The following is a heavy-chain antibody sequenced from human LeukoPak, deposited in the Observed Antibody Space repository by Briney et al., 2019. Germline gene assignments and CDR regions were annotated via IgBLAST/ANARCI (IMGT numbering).Heavy chain of an antibody. J-gene: IGHJ4*02. CDR1: GASISTNDYY. CDR2: IFYSGST. D-gene: IGHD3-3*01. Sequence: SETLSLTCTVSGASISTNDYYWGWIRQPPEKGLEWIGNIFYSGSTFYNPSLKSRLTISVDTSKNQFSLKLNSVTAADTAFYYCARVGRFCLTSDFCIDYWGQGFFVTVSS. V-gene: IGHV4-39*07. CDR3: ARVGRFCLTSDFCIDY.